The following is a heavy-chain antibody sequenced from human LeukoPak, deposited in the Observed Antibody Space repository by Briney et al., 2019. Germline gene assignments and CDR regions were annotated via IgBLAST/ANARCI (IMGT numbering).Heavy chain of an antibody. J-gene: IGHJ6*04. CDR1: GYTLTSYG. CDR3: ARGGKARYSGYDQNYYYYGMDV. Sequence: ASVKVSCKASGYTLTSYGISWVRQAPGQGLEWMGWISAYNGNTNYAQKLQGRVTMTTDTSTSTAYMELRSLRSDDTAVYYCARGGKARYSGYDQNYYYYGMDVWGKGTTVTVSS. CDR2: ISAYNGNT. V-gene: IGHV1-18*04. D-gene: IGHD5-12*01.